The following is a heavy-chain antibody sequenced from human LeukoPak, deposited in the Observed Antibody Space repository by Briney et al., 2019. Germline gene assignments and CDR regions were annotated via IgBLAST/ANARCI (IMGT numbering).Heavy chain of an antibody. V-gene: IGHV1-69*04. J-gene: IGHJ4*02. Sequence: ASVKVSCKASGGTFSSYAISWVRQAPGQGLEWMGRIIPILGIANYAQKFQGRVTITADKSTSTAYMELSSLRSEDTAVYYCARDWSYSGYDHSDYWGQGTLVTVSS. CDR3: ARDWSYSGYDHSDY. CDR1: GGTFSSYA. CDR2: IIPILGIA. D-gene: IGHD5-12*01.